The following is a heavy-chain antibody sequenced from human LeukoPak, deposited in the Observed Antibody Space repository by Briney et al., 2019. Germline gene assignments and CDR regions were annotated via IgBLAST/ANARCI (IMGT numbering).Heavy chain of an antibody. D-gene: IGHD6-13*01. CDR3: AAGSVYSSSWVPNFDY. J-gene: IGHJ4*02. CDR1: GGSISSGGYA. Sequence: SETLSLTCAVSGGSISSGGYAWRWIRQPPGKGLEWIVYIYHSGSTYYNPCLKSRVTISVDRSKNQFSLKLSSVTAADTAVYYCAAGSVYSSSWVPNFDYWGQGTLVTVSS. V-gene: IGHV4-30-2*01. CDR2: IYHSGST.